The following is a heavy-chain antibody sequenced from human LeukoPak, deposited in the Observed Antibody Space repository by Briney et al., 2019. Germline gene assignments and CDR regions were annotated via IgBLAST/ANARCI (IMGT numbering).Heavy chain of an antibody. CDR1: GFTFSSYA. CDR3: ARSAGYCSSTSCYYYDY. Sequence: PGRSLRLPCAASGFTFSSYAMHWVRQAPGKGLEWVAVISYDGSNKYYADSVKGRFTISRDNSKNTPYLQMNSLRAEDTAVYYCARSAGYCSSTSCYYYDYWGQGTLVTVSS. J-gene: IGHJ4*02. CDR2: ISYDGSNK. D-gene: IGHD2-2*01. V-gene: IGHV3-30*04.